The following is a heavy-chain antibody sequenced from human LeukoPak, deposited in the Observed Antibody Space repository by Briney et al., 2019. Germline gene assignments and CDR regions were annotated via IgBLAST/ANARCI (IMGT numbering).Heavy chain of an antibody. J-gene: IGHJ1*01. D-gene: IGHD2-8*02. CDR3: AKAPLGSCTRARGYQFTS. CDR1: GFTFTNYA. V-gene: IGHV3-23*05. CDR2: ITSNGSNT. Sequence: GGSLRLSCAASGFTFTNYAMNWVRQAPGKRLEWVSSITSNGSNTYFADSVKGRFTVSRDNSRNTLYLQMNSLRADDTAISHRAKAPLGSCTRARGYQFTSWGQGTLLTAYS.